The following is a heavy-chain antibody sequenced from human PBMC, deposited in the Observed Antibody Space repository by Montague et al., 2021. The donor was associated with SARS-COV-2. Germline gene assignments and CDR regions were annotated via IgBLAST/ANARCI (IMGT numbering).Heavy chain of an antibody. CDR3: ARTYYDILTGRDYGMDV. J-gene: IGHJ6*02. Sequence: PAQVKPTQTLTLTCTFSGFSLSTSGMCVSWIRQPPGKALEWLARIDWDDDKYYSTSLKTRLTISKDTSKNQVVLTMTNMDPVDTATYYCARTYYDILTGRDYGMDVWGQGTTVTVSS. D-gene: IGHD3-9*01. V-gene: IGHV2-70*11. CDR2: IDWDDDK. CDR1: GFSLSTSGMC.